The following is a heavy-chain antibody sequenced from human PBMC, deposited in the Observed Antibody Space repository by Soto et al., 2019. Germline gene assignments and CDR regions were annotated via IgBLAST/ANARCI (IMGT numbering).Heavy chain of an antibody. D-gene: IGHD3-10*01. J-gene: IGHJ5*02. Sequence: SETLSLTCTVSGVSISSSNYHWSWIRQPPGKGLEWIGSIYYNGRTDYNPSLKSRVTISVDTSETQFSLKLSSVTAADTAVYYCARDRGSGSNSNWFDPWSQGTLVTVSS. CDR1: GVSISSSNYH. CDR2: IYYNGRT. V-gene: IGHV4-61*01. CDR3: ARDRGSGSNSNWFDP.